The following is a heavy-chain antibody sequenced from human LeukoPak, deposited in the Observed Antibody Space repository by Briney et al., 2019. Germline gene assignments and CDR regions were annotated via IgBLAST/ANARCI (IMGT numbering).Heavy chain of an antibody. CDR2: IYHSGST. J-gene: IGHJ5*02. CDR3: ARDSSGYHH. Sequence: PSETLSLTCAVSGGSISSGGYSWSWIRQPPGKGLEWIGYIYHSGSTYYNPSLKSRVTISVDTSKNQFSLKLSSVTAADTAVYYCARDSSGYHHWGQGTLVTVSS. D-gene: IGHD3-22*01. V-gene: IGHV4-30-2*05. CDR1: GGSISSGGYS.